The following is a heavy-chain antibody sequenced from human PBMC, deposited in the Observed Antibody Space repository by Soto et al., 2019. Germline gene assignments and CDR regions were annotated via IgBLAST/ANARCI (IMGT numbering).Heavy chain of an antibody. V-gene: IGHV4-39*01. CDR1: GGSISGDSYY. J-gene: IGHJ4*02. D-gene: IGHD6-13*01. CDR3: ARARATIAAAAIFYC. Sequence: PSETLSLTCTVSGGSISGDSYYWGWILQSPEKGLEWIASISYSGSTYYNPTLKSRLIISVDTSKSQFSLKLTSVTAADTAVYYCARARATIAAAAIFYCWGQGTLVTVS. CDR2: ISYSGST.